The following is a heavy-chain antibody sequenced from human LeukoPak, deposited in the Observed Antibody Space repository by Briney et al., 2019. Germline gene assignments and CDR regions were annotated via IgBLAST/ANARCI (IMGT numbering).Heavy chain of an antibody. CDR3: ARDKMNIAAAGAYFDC. Sequence: ASVKVSCKASGYTFTSFGISWVRQAPGQGLEWMGWIGAYNGNTKYGKKLQGRVTMTTDTSTSTAYMELRSLRSDDAAVYYCARDKMNIAAAGAYFDCWGQGTLVTVSS. CDR2: IGAYNGNT. J-gene: IGHJ4*02. D-gene: IGHD6-13*01. CDR1: GYTFTSFG. V-gene: IGHV1-18*01.